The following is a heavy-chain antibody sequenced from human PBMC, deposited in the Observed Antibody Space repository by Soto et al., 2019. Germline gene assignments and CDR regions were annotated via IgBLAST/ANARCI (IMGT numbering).Heavy chain of an antibody. J-gene: IGHJ4*02. CDR3: ARSNWDEQQLEFDY. Sequence: SVKVSCKASGGTFSSYTISWVRQAPGQGLEWMGRIIPILGIAKYAQKFQGRVTITADKSTSTAYMELSSLRSDDTATYYCARSNWDEQQLEFDYWSQGTLVTVSS. CDR2: IIPILGIA. CDR1: GGTFSSYT. D-gene: IGHD6-13*01. V-gene: IGHV1-69*02.